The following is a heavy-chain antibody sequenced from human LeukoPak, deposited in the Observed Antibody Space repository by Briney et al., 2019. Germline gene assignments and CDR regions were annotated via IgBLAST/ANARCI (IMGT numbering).Heavy chain of an antibody. CDR1: GGSVSSLF. CDR2: MFANGNA. Sequence: PSETLSLTCSVSGGSVSSLFWSWIRQPAGRELEWLGRMFANGNANYNPSLKSRISMSVDTSKSQFSLTLTSVTAADTAIYYCARDIVAASSDGFDVWGQGTTVIVSS. V-gene: IGHV4-4*07. D-gene: IGHD2-21*01. J-gene: IGHJ3*01. CDR3: ARDIVAASSDGFDV.